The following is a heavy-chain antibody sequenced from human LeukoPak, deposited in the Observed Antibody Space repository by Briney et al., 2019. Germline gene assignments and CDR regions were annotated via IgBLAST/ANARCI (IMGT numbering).Heavy chain of an antibody. J-gene: IGHJ4*02. CDR1: GGSISSYY. V-gene: IGHV4-59*01. CDR3: AGGAYYYDSRARWDPVVY. CDR2: IYYSGST. Sequence: SETLFLTCTVSGGSISSYYWSWIRQPPGKGLEWIGYIYYSGSTNYNPSLKSRVTISVDTSKNQFSLKLSSVTAADTAVYYCAGGAYYYDSRARWDPVVYLGQGTLVTVSS. D-gene: IGHD3-22*01.